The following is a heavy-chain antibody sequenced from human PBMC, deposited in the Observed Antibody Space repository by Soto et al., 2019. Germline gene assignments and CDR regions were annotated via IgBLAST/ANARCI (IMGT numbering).Heavy chain of an antibody. Sequence: QVQLVQSGAEVKEPGSSVRVSCKASGGTFANFIMNWVRQTPGQGLEWMGGIVPMFGTPTYAEKFKGRVTISATGSTSTAYMVLTSLRSEDTAVYYCARNGTYSSSLSQYSGMDVWGQGTTVTV. J-gene: IGHJ6*02. CDR1: GGTFANFI. D-gene: IGHD6-6*01. CDR3: ARNGTYSSSLSQYSGMDV. V-gene: IGHV1-69*01. CDR2: IVPMFGTP.